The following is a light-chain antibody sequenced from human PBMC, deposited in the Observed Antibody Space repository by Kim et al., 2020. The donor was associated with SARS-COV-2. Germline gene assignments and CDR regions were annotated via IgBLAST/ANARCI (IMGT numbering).Light chain of an antibody. J-gene: IGLJ2*01. V-gene: IGLV3-21*04. CDR1: KIGSKS. Sequence: SYELTQPPSVSVAPGKTARITCGGNKIGSKSVHWYQQKPGQAPVFVMYYDSDRPSGIPERFSGSNSGNTATLTISRVEGGDEADYYCQVWDSSSDHVVFGGGTQLTV. CDR2: YDS. CDR3: QVWDSSSDHVV.